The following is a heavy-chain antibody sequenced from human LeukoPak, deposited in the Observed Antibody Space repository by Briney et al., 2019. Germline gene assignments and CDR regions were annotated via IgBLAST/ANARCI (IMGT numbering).Heavy chain of an antibody. J-gene: IGHJ4*02. CDR2: IYYTGST. V-gene: IGHV4-39*07. D-gene: IGHD3-22*01. Sequence: SETLSLTCSVSGDSITSDRYHWGWIRQSPGKGLEWIGSIYYTGSTYYNPSLESRVTISVDTSKNHVFLKLSSVTAADTAVYFCASAYYYDTTGYFTWGQGTLVTVSS. CDR3: ASAYYYDTTGYFT. CDR1: GDSITSDRYH.